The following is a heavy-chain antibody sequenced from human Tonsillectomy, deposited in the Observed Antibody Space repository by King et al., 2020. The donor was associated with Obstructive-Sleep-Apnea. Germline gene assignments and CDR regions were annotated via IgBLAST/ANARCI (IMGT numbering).Heavy chain of an antibody. CDR3: TKRGGAVAGFDY. CDR1: GFNFEEYA. V-gene: IGHV3-9*01. Sequence: VQLVESGGGLVQPGRSLRISCAASGFNFEEYAMHWVRHAPGKGLEWVSGISWNSGATGYVDSVKGRFTISRDNAKNSLFLQMNSLKPEDTAFYYCTKRGGAVAGFDYWGPGTLVTVSS. D-gene: IGHD6-19*01. J-gene: IGHJ4*02. CDR2: ISWNSGAT.